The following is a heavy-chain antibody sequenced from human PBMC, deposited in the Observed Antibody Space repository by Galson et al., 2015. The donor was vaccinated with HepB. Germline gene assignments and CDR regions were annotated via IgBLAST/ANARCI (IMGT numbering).Heavy chain of an antibody. Sequence: ETLSLTCAVYGGSFSGYYWSWIRQPPGKGLEWIGEINHSGSTNYNPSLKSRVTISVDTSKNQFSLKLSSVTAADTAVYYCARVGASSSWYGYFDYWGQGTLVTVSS. V-gene: IGHV4-34*01. CDR2: INHSGST. D-gene: IGHD6-13*01. CDR1: GGSFSGYY. J-gene: IGHJ4*02. CDR3: ARVGASSSWYGYFDY.